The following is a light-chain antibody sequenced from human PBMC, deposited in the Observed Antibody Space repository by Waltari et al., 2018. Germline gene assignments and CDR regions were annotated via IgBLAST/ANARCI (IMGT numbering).Light chain of an antibody. CDR3: ASWDDSLNGHWV. Sequence: QSVLTQPPSASGTPGQRVTISCSRTSSNLGNNVVNWYQQVPGTAPKLLIYRNDLRPSGVPDRFSASKSGTSASLAISGLQSEDEAEYYCASWDDSLNGHWVFGGGTMVTVL. V-gene: IGLV1-44*01. CDR1: SSNLGNNV. J-gene: IGLJ3*02. CDR2: RND.